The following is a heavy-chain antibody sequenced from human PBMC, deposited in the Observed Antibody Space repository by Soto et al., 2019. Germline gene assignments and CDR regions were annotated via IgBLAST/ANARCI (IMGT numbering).Heavy chain of an antibody. Sequence: PSETLCLTCTGSGGSISSGGYYWSWIRHHPEKGLEWIGYIYYSGTTYYNPSLKSRVIISVDTSKNLFSLKLSSVTAADTAVYYCASYYDSGGYLASDMWGQGTLVT. CDR1: GGSISSGGYY. D-gene: IGHD3-22*01. CDR2: IYYSGTT. J-gene: IGHJ3*02. CDR3: ASYYDSGGYLASDM. V-gene: IGHV4-31*03.